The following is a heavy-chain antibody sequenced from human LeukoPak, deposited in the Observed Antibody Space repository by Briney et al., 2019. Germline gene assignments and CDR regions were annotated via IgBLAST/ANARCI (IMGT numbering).Heavy chain of an antibody. CDR1: GYTFTNYA. CDR3: AREDPGGAFDV. V-gene: IGHV1-18*01. D-gene: IGHD3-16*01. Sequence: ASVKVSCNASGYTFTNYAISWVRQAPGQGLERMGWIGTYNGSPDYAQSLQGRVTMTTDTSTSTAYMELRSLKSEDTAVYYCAREDPGGAFDVWGRGTMVTVSS. J-gene: IGHJ3*01. CDR2: IGTYNGSP.